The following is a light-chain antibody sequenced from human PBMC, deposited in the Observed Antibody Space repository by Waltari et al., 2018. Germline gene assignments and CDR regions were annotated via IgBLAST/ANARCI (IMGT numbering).Light chain of an antibody. CDR3: SSYADRNTLL. CDR2: EVS. J-gene: IGLJ2*01. Sequence: QAALTQPPSMSGSPGQSVTISCAGTNSDIGGYNRVSWYQQHPGKAPKLMIYEVSQRPSGVSDRFSGSKSGNTASLTISGLQAEDEADYYCSSYADRNTLLFGGGTRLTVL. CDR1: NSDIGGYNR. V-gene: IGLV2-8*01.